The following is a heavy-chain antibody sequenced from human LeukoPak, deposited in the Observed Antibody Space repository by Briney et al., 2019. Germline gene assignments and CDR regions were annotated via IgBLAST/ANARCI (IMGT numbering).Heavy chain of an antibody. Sequence: ASVKVSCKASGYTFTNNYLHWVRQAPGQGLEWMGMIYPRDGSTSYAQKFQGRVIVSRDTSTSTVHMELSGLRSEDTAVYYCARDQEGFDYWGQGTLVTVSS. CDR1: GYTFTNNY. V-gene: IGHV1-46*01. CDR3: ARDQEGFDY. J-gene: IGHJ4*02. CDR2: IYPRDGST.